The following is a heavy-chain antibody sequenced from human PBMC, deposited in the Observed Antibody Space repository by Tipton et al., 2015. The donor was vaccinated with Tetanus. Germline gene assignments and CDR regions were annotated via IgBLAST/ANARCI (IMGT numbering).Heavy chain of an antibody. Sequence: TLSLTCTVSGASSTSGDYYWAWIRQPPGKGPEWIGSIYYTGSTYYNPSLKSRVTISEDTSKNQFSLHLTSVTAADTAVYYCARGWGSSWYYFDNWGQGTLVTVSS. J-gene: IGHJ4*02. CDR2: IYYTGST. CDR1: GASSTSGDYY. D-gene: IGHD6-13*01. CDR3: ARGWGSSWYYFDN. V-gene: IGHV4-39*07.